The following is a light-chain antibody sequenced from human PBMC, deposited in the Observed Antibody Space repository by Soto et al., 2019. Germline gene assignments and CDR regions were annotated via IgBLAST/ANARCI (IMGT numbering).Light chain of an antibody. V-gene: IGKV1-27*01. Sequence: DIQMTQSPSSLSASLGDRATITCQASHNNRNYLIWYQQKPGSAPTLRIYDTSSMRSGVPPRFSGSGSGTDFTLTISSLEPADVASYYCQKYGTAPLTFGQGTKVDIK. CDR2: DTS. CDR3: QKYGTAPLT. CDR1: HNNRNY. J-gene: IGKJ1*01.